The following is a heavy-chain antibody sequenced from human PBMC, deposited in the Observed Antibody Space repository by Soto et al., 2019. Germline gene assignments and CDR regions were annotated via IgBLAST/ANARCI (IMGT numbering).Heavy chain of an antibody. D-gene: IGHD1-1*01. CDR1: GFISSSYW. Sequence: EVQLVESGGNVLQPGGSLRLSCAASGFISSSYWMHWVRQAPGKGLVWVSRINRDGSRTDYADSVKGRFAVSRDNAKKTVLLQINGVRADDTGVCYCAVGVNGYYCVDWWGQGTRVTVSS. J-gene: IGHJ4*02. CDR3: AVGVNGYYCVDW. V-gene: IGHV3-74*01. CDR2: INRDGSRT.